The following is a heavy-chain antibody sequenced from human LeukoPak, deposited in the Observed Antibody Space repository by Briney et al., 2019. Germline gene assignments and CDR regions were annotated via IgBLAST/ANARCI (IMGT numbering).Heavy chain of an antibody. Sequence: ASVKVSRKASGYTFTDYYIHWVRQAPGQGLEWMGWINPKRGATKYAQKFQGRVTVTRDTAISTAYMELSSLTSDDTAVYSCARDAATSGTSWFDPWGQGTLVTVSS. CDR2: INPKRGAT. D-gene: IGHD6-13*01. J-gene: IGHJ5*02. CDR3: ARDAATSGTSWFDP. CDR1: GYTFTDYY. V-gene: IGHV1-2*02.